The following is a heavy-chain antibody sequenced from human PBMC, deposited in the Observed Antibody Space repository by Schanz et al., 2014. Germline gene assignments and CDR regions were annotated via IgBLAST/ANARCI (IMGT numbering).Heavy chain of an antibody. CDR2: ISYHGSER. D-gene: IGHD1-26*01. V-gene: IGHV3-30*03. CDR3: AGDWASGRYYSDY. CDR1: GFTFSSYG. Sequence: QVQLVESGGDVVQPGRSLRLSCAASGFTFSSYGMHWVRQAPGKGLEWVAVISYHGSERYYADSVKGRFAISRDNSKDTLYLQMNSLRTEDTAVYYCAGDWASGRYYSDYWGQGTLVTVSS. J-gene: IGHJ4*02.